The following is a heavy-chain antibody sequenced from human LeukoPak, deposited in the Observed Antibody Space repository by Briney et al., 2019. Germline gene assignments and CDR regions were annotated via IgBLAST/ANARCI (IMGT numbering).Heavy chain of an antibody. CDR3: ARGIGSGSFDAFDI. D-gene: IGHD3-10*01. CDR2: INHSGST. Sequence: SETLSLTCAVYGGSFSGYYWSWIRQPPGKGLEWIGEINHSGSTNYNPSLKSRVTISVDTSKNQFSLKLSSVTAADTAVYYCARGIGSGSFDAFDIWGQGTMVTVSS. CDR1: GGSFSGYY. V-gene: IGHV4-34*01. J-gene: IGHJ3*02.